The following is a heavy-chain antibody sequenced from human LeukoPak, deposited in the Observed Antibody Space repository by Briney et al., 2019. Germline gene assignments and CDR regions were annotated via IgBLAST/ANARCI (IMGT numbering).Heavy chain of an antibody. V-gene: IGHV3-48*01. CDR3: ARWSCSSTSCSSYYYYYYMDV. CDR1: GFTFSTYN. J-gene: IGHJ6*03. D-gene: IGHD2-2*01. CDR2: FSSSSSTI. Sequence: GGSLRLSCAASGFTFSTYNMNWVRQAPGKGLEWVSYFSSSSSTIYYADSVKGRFTISRDNAKNSLYLQMNSLRAEDTAVYYCARWSCSSTSCSSYYYYYYMDVWGKGTTVTVSS.